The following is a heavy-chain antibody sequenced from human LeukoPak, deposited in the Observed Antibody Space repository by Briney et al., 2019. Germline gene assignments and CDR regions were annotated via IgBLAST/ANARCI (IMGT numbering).Heavy chain of an antibody. J-gene: IGHJ2*01. D-gene: IGHD1-1*01. CDR1: GFTFSSYA. CDR3: AKPRAMTTGVGRYFDL. Sequence: PGGSLRLSCAASGFTFSSYAMSWIRQAPGKGLDWVSAISGGGDNTYYPDSVKGRFTISRDNSKNTLYLQMNSLRAEDTAIYYCAKPRAMTTGVGRYFDLWGRGTPVTVSS. V-gene: IGHV3-23*01. CDR2: ISGGGDNT.